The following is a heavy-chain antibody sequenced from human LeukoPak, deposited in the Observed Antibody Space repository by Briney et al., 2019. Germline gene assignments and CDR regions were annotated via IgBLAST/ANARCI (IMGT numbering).Heavy chain of an antibody. D-gene: IGHD2-21*01. Sequence: ASVKVSCKASGYAFTTYDINWVRQATGQGLEWLGWMNPNSGNTGYVQKFQGRVSMTRDTSISTAYMELSSLRSEDTAVYYCARNVASTGYFVYWGQGTLVTVSS. V-gene: IGHV1-8*01. CDR1: GYAFTTYD. CDR3: ARNVASTGYFVY. J-gene: IGHJ4*02. CDR2: MNPNSGNT.